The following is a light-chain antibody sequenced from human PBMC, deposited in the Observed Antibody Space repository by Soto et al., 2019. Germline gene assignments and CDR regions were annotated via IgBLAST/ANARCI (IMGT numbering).Light chain of an antibody. CDR1: SSSAGSVYN. Sequence: QSVLTQPPSVSGAPGQRVTISCTGSSSSAGSVYNVHWYQQRPGTAPKLLIYDNSERPSGVTDRFSGSKSGISASLAITGLQAEDEADYYCQSYDSGLGGYVIFGGGTKVTVL. J-gene: IGLJ2*01. CDR3: QSYDSGLGGYVI. V-gene: IGLV1-40*01. CDR2: DNS.